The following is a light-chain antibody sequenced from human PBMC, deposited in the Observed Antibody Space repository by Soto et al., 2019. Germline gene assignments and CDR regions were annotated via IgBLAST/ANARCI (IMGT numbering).Light chain of an antibody. V-gene: IGKV1-9*01. J-gene: IGKJ5*01. CDR2: AAY. Sequence: IQVTQSPSSLSASVGDRITITCRASQGVSTYLAWYQQKPGKAPKLLIYAAYTLQSGVPSRFSGGGSGTDFTLTISSLQPVDFATYYCQQFNSYPITFGQGTRLEIK. CDR3: QQFNSYPIT. CDR1: QGVSTY.